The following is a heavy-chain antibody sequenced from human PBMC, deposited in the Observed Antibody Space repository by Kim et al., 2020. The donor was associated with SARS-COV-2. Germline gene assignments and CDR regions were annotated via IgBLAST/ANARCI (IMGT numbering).Heavy chain of an antibody. J-gene: IGHJ4*02. CDR1: GFTFSSYW. Sequence: GGSLRLSCAASGFTFSSYWMHWVRQAPGKGLVWVSRINSDGSSTSYADSVKGRFTISRDNAKNTLYLQMNSLRAEDTAVYYCARAPGIAAAGINYWGQGTLVTVSS. CDR2: INSDGSST. V-gene: IGHV3-74*01. CDR3: ARAPGIAAAGINY. D-gene: IGHD6-13*01.